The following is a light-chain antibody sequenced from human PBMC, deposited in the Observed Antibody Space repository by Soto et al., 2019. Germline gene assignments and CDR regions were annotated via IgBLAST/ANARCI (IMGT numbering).Light chain of an antibody. CDR2: DVS. V-gene: IGKV3-11*01. Sequence: EIVLTQSPVTLSLSPGERATLSCRASQSVSSFLAWYQQKPGQPPRLLIYDVSNRAAGIPARFSGSGSGTDITLTISRLEPEDFAVYHCLQRSDWPPAYSFGQGKKLEIK. CDR3: LQRSDWPPAYS. CDR1: QSVSSF. J-gene: IGKJ2*03.